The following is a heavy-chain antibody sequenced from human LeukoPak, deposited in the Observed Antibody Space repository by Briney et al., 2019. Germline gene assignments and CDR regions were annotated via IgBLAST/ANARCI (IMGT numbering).Heavy chain of an antibody. CDR1: GGSISSSSYY. CDR2: IYYSGST. J-gene: IGHJ4*02. D-gene: IGHD3-3*01. Sequence: SETLSLTCTVSGGSISSSSYYWGWIRQPPGKGLEWIGSIYYSGSTHYNPSLKSRVTISVDTSKNQFSLKLSSVTAADTAVYYCARVSAYDFWSGYLPDWGQGTLVTVSS. V-gene: IGHV4-39*07. CDR3: ARVSAYDFWSGYLPD.